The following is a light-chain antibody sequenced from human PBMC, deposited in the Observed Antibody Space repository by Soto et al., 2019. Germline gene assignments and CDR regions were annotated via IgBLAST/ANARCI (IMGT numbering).Light chain of an antibody. Sequence: EIVMTQSPATLSVSPGERATLSCRASQSVSSKLAWFQQNPGQAPRLLMYDVSTRAPGIPARFSGSGSGTDFPLTISSLQSEDFAVYYCQQYDKWPGTFGQGTKVEIK. J-gene: IGKJ1*01. CDR3: QQYDKWPGT. CDR2: DVS. CDR1: QSVSSK. V-gene: IGKV3-15*01.